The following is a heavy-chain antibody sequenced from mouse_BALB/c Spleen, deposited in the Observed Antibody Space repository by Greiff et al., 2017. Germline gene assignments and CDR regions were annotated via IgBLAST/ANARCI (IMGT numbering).Heavy chain of an antibody. Sequence: EVQGVESGGDLVKPGGSLKLSCAASGFTFSSYGMSWVRQTPDKRLEWVATISSGGSYTYYPDSVKGRFTISRDNAKNTLYLQMSSLKSEDTAMYYCARQYGSSYFDYWGQGTTLTVSS. CDR2: ISSGGSYT. V-gene: IGHV5-6*01. D-gene: IGHD1-1*01. CDR3: ARQYGSSYFDY. CDR1: GFTFSSYG. J-gene: IGHJ2*01.